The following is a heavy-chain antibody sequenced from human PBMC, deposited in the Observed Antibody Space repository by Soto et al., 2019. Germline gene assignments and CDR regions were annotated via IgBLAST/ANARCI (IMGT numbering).Heavy chain of an antibody. D-gene: IGHD6-6*01. V-gene: IGHV3-33*01. Sequence: GGSLRLSCAASGFTFSSYGMHWVRQAPGKGLEWVAVIWYDGSNKYYADSVKGRFTISRDNSKNTLYLQMNSLRAEDTAVYYCARDEAARMLNWFDPWGQGTLVTVS. CDR2: IWYDGSNK. CDR1: GFTFSSYG. CDR3: ARDEAARMLNWFDP. J-gene: IGHJ5*02.